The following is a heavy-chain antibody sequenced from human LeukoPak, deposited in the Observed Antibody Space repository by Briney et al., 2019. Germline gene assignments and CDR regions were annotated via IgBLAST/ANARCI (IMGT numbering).Heavy chain of an antibody. CDR3: VEIAASAPFDY. CDR2: LSGGARST. Sequence: GGSLRLSCAASGFTFSSYAMSWVRQAPGRGLEWVSTLSGGARSTYYADSVKGRFTISRDNSKNTLYLQMNSLRAEDTAIYYCVEIAASAPFDYWGQGTLVTVSS. D-gene: IGHD6-13*01. J-gene: IGHJ4*02. CDR1: GFTFSSYA. V-gene: IGHV3-23*01.